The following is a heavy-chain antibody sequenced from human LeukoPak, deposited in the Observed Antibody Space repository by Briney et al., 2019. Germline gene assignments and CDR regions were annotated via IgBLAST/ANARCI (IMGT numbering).Heavy chain of an antibody. CDR2: IKQDGSEK. J-gene: IGHJ4*02. D-gene: IGHD6-19*01. V-gene: IGHV3-7*03. CDR1: GFTFSSYW. CDR3: VRETPAVAGAFDY. Sequence: GGSLRLSCAASGFTFSSYWMSWVRQAPGKGLEWVANIKQDGSEKYYVDSVKGRFTISRDNSKNMLYLQMNSLRAEDTAVYYCVRETPAVAGAFDYWGQGTLVTVSS.